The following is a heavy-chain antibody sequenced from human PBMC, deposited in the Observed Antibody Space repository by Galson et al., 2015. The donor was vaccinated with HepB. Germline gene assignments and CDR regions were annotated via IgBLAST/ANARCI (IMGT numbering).Heavy chain of an antibody. CDR1: GGTFSSYT. J-gene: IGHJ6*02. D-gene: IGHD4-17*01. CDR3: ANGATEHDYGDHGDGGYYYYGMDV. CDR2: IIPILGIA. V-gene: IGHV1-69*02. Sequence: SVKVSCKASGGTFSSYTTSWVRQAPGQGLEWMGRIIPILGIANYAQKFQGRVTITADKSTSTAYMELSSLRSEDTAVYYCANGATEHDYGDHGDGGYYYYGMDVWGQGTTVTVSS.